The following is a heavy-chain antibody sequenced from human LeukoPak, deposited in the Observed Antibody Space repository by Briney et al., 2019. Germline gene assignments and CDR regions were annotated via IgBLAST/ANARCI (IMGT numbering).Heavy chain of an antibody. CDR1: GFTFSSYS. CDR2: ISSSSSYI. J-gene: IGHJ3*02. D-gene: IGHD6-19*01. V-gene: IGHV3-21*01. Sequence: GGSLRLSCAASGFTFSSYSMNWVRQAPGKGLEWVSSISSSSSYIYYADSVKGRFTISRDNAKNSLYLQMNSLRAEDTAVYYCARDPTGYSSGWYLFDAFDIWSQGTTVTVSS. CDR3: ARDPTGYSSGWYLFDAFDI.